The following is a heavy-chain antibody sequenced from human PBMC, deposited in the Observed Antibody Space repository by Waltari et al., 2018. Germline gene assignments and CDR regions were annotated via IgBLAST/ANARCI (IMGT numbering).Heavy chain of an antibody. J-gene: IGHJ3*02. CDR3: ARGEQQLDAFDI. CDR2: IWYDGSNK. Sequence: QVQLVESGGGVVQPGRSLRLSCAASGFTFSSYGMHWVRQAPGKGLEWVAVIWYDGSNKYYADSVKGRFTISRDNSKNTLYLQMNSLRAEETAMYYCARGEQQLDAFDIWGQGTMVTVSS. V-gene: IGHV3-33*08. CDR1: GFTFSSYG. D-gene: IGHD6-13*01.